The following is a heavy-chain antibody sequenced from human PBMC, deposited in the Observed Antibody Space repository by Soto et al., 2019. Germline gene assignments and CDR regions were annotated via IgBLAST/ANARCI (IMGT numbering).Heavy chain of an antibody. J-gene: IGHJ3*02. CDR2: IFSNDEK. Sequence: QVTLKESGPVLVKPTETLTLTCTVSGSSLSNARMGVSWIRQPPGQAREWLAHIFSNDEKSYSTSLKSRLTITNDTSKSQVVLTMTNMDPVDTATYYCARMLAVAWYAFDIWGQGTMVTVSS. CDR1: GSSLSNARMG. V-gene: IGHV2-26*01. CDR3: ARMLAVAWYAFDI. D-gene: IGHD6-19*01.